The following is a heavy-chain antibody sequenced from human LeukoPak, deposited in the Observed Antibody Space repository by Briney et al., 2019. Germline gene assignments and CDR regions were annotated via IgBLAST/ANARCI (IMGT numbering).Heavy chain of an antibody. J-gene: IGHJ4*02. CDR3: ARWNSGGDY. Sequence: SETLSLTCSVSGGPISGYHWSWIRQPPGKGLEWIGYIYYSGTSETTNYNPSLKSRVTISVHTSKNQFSLDLSSVTAADTAVHYCARWNSGGDYWGQGTLVTVSS. CDR2: IYYSGTSETT. CDR1: GGPISGYH. D-gene: IGHD1/OR15-1a*01. V-gene: IGHV4-59*01.